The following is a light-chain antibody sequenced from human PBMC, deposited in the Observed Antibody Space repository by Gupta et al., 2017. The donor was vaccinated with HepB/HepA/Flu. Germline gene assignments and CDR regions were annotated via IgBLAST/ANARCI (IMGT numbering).Light chain of an antibody. CDR3: QQYGNWPLT. J-gene: IGKJ4*01. CDR2: GAS. CDR1: QSVGNN. Sequence: EIVMTQSPATLSVSPGERATLSCRASQSVGNNFAWYQQKPGQAPRLLIYGASTRATGIPARFSGSGSGTEFTLSISSLQSVDFALYYCQQYGNWPLTFGGGTKVEIK. V-gene: IGKV3-15*01.